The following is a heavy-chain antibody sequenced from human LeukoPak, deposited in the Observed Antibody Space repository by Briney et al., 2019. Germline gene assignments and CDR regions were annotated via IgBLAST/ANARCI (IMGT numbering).Heavy chain of an antibody. CDR1: GFTSSSYA. CDR2: ISGSGGST. Sequence: GGSLRLSCAASGFTSSSYAMSWVRQAPGKGLEWVSAISGSGGSTYYADSVKGRFTISRDNSKNTLYLQMNSLRAEDTAVYYCAKDGSLDDIITMIVVRGFDYWGQGTLVTVSS. D-gene: IGHD3-22*01. V-gene: IGHV3-23*01. J-gene: IGHJ4*02. CDR3: AKDGSLDDIITMIVVRGFDY.